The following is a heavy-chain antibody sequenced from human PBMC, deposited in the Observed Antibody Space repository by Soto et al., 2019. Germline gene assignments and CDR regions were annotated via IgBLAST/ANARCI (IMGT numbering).Heavy chain of an antibody. J-gene: IGHJ4*02. D-gene: IGHD6-13*01. CDR3: ARGLGRGSSSWSEVY. Sequence: GGSLRLSCAASGFTFSGYWMSWVRQAPGKGLEWVANLNQDGSEKYYVDSVKGRFTISRDNAKNSLFLQMNSLRAEDTAVYYCARGLGRGSSSWSEVYWGQGTLVTVSS. CDR1: GFTFSGYW. CDR2: LNQDGSEK. V-gene: IGHV3-7*01.